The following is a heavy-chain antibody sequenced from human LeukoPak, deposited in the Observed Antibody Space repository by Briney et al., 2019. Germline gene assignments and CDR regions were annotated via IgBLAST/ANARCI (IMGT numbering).Heavy chain of an antibody. CDR2: VYYSGST. V-gene: IGHV4-59*01. J-gene: IGHJ4*02. Sequence: SETLSLTCSVSGDSISTYYWSWIRQPPGKALEWIGYVYYSGSTDYNPSLKSRVTISVDTSKKQFSLNLNSVTAVDTAVYYCSASKQLWLRGLFDYWGQGTLVTVSS. CDR1: GDSISTYY. D-gene: IGHD5-18*01. CDR3: SASKQLWLRGLFDY.